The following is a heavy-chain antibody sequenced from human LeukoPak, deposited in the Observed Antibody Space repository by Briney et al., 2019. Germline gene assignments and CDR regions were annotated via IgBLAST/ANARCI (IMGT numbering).Heavy chain of an antibody. CDR2: MYPGDSDT. J-gene: IGHJ4*02. CDR3: ARQRSYPDYFDY. CDR1: GYSFTRYW. D-gene: IGHD1-26*01. V-gene: IGHV5-51*01. Sequence: GESLKISCKGSGYSFTRYWIGWVRQMPGKGLEWMGIMYPGDSDTRYSPSFQGQVTISADKSISTAYLQWSSLKASDNAMYYCARQRSYPDYFDYWGQGTLVTVSS.